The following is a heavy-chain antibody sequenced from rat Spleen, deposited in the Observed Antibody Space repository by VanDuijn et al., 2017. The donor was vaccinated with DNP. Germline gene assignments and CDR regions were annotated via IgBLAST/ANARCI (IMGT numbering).Heavy chain of an antibody. CDR2: INYSGAT. J-gene: IGHJ1*01. CDR1: GYSITSNY. Sequence: GQLQESGPGLVKPSQSLSLTCSVTGYSITSNYWAWIRKFPGNKMEWMGYINYSGATAYNPSLRSRISITRDTSKNQFFLQLNSVTTEDTATYYCARGLNYGGYIYSWYFDFWGPGTMVTVSS. D-gene: IGHD1-11*01. CDR3: ARGLNYGGYIYSWYFDF. V-gene: IGHV3-1*01.